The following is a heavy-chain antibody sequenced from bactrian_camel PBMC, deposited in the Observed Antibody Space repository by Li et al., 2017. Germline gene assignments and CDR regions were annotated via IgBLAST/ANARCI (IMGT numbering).Heavy chain of an antibody. Sequence: HVQLVESGGGSVQAGGSLRLSCQFPGYIYSSRCMVWFRQAPGKEREGVAGIGSAGSTSYADSVKGRFTISRDNAKNTVYLQLYSLNTWDMGMYYCATGQFSTSNWMYEYDYWGQGTQVTVS. CDR1: GYIYSSRC. V-gene: IGHV3S53*01. CDR3: ATGQFSTSNWMYEYDY. J-gene: IGHJ4*01. CDR2: IGSAGST. D-gene: IGHD5*01.